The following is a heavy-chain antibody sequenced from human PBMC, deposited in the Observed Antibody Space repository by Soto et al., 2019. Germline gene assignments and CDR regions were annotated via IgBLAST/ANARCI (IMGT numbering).Heavy chain of an antibody. Sequence: PGGSLRLPCAASGFTFSSYGMHWVRQAPGKGLEWVAVIWYDGSNKYYADSVKGRFTISRDNSKNTLYLQMNSLRAEDTAVYYCARELTIFGVVTDQHWGQGTLVTVSS. CDR1: GFTFSSYG. CDR3: ARELTIFGVVTDQH. V-gene: IGHV3-33*01. D-gene: IGHD3-3*01. J-gene: IGHJ1*01. CDR2: IWYDGSNK.